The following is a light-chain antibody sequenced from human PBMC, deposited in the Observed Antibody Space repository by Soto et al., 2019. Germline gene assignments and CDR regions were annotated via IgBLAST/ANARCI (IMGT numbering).Light chain of an antibody. CDR1: QSVSSN. V-gene: IGKV3-15*01. CDR2: HAS. CDR3: QQYNKWPLT. Sequence: EIVMTQSPATLSVSPGERATLSCGASQSVSSNLAWYQQKPGQAPRLLIYHASTRATGIQARFSGSGSGTECTLTISSLQSEDFAVYYCQQYNKWPLTFGGGTKVEIK. J-gene: IGKJ4*01.